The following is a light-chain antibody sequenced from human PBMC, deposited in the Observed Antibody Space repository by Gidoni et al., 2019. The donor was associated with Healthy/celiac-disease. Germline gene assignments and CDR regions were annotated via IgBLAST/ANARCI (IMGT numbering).Light chain of an antibody. J-gene: IGLJ2*01. V-gene: IGLV3-21*03. CDR3: QVCDSSSDHVV. CDR1: NIGSKS. CDR2: DDS. Sequence: SYVLTPPPPVSVAPGKTARITCGGNNIGSKSVHWYPQKPGQAPVLVVYDDSDRPSGNPGRFSGSNSGNTATLTISVVEAGDEAYYYCQVCDSSSDHVVFGGGTKLTVL.